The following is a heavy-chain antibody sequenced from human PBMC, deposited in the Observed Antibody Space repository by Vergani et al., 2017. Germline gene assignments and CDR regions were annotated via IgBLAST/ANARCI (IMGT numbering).Heavy chain of an antibody. J-gene: IGHJ4*02. D-gene: IGHD2-21*02. CDR1: GFTFSSYG. Sequence: QVQLVESGGGVVQPGRSLRLSCAASGFTFSSYGMHWVRQAPGKGLEWVAVISYDGSNKYYADSVKGRFTISRDNSKNTLYLQMNSLRAEDTAVYYCAKGTSYCGGDCYSSFDYWGQGTLVTVSS. CDR2: ISYDGSNK. CDR3: AKGTSYCGGDCYSSFDY. V-gene: IGHV3-30*18.